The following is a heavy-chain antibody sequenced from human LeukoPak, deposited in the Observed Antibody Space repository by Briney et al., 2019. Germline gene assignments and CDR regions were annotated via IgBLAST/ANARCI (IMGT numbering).Heavy chain of an antibody. D-gene: IGHD2-15*01. CDR2: ISSSGSTI. Sequence: GGSLRLSCAASGFTFSSYEMNWVRQAPGKGLEWVSYISSSGSTIYYADSVEGRFTISRDNAKNSLYLQMNSLRAEDTAVYYCARTSGGAIDYWGQGTLVTVSS. CDR1: GFTFSSYE. CDR3: ARTSGGAIDY. V-gene: IGHV3-48*03. J-gene: IGHJ4*02.